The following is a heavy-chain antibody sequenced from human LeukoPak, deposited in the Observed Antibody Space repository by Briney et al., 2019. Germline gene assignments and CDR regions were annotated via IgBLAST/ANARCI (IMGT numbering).Heavy chain of an antibody. CDR3: ARGIAVAGYYFDY. D-gene: IGHD6-19*01. CDR1: GFTFSSYG. CDR2: IRYDGSNK. J-gene: IGHJ4*02. Sequence: GGSLRLSCAASGFTFSSYGMHWVRQAPGKGLEWVAFIRYDGSNKYYADSVKGRFTISRDNSKNTLYLQMNSLRAEDTAVYYCARGIAVAGYYFDYWGQGTLVTVSS. V-gene: IGHV3-30*02.